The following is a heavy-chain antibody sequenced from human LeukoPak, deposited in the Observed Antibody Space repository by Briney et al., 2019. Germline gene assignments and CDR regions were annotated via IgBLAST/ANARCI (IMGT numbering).Heavy chain of an antibody. J-gene: IGHJ4*02. Sequence: GGSLRLSCAASGFTFSNYAMSWVRQTPGKGLDWVSRISVSGATTYYAKSVKGRFTISRDNSKNTLNLQMNSLRAEDTAVYYWARDPSGSSSGWYHFDYWGQGSVVTVSS. CDR3: ARDPSGSSSGWYHFDY. V-gene: IGHV3-23*01. D-gene: IGHD6-19*01. CDR2: ISVSGATT. CDR1: GFTFSNYA.